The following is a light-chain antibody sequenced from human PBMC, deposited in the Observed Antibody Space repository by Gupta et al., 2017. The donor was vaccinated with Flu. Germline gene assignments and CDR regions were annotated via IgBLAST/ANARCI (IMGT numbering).Light chain of an antibody. V-gene: IGKV3-20*01. CDR2: GTV. J-gene: IGKJ4*01. CDR3: QQDGRSLT. Sequence: PGTLSLSAGERATLSCRPSQSVDINYLAWYQQKGGQAPRLLIYGTVNRATGIPERFTGSGSGTDFTLTSNRLEPEDFAVYFCQQDGRSLTFGGGTRVEIK. CDR1: QSVDINY.